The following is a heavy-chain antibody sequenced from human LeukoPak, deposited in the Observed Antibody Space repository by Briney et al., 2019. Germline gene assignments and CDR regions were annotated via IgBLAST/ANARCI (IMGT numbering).Heavy chain of an antibody. CDR3: ARSFSGSYPHFDY. CDR2: IIPIFGTA. D-gene: IGHD3-22*01. J-gene: IGHJ4*02. CDR1: GGTFSSYA. Sequence: GASVKVSCKASGGTFSSYAISWVRQAPGQGLEWMGGIIPIFGTANYAQKFQGRVTITADESTSTAYMELSSLRAEDTAVYYCARSFSGSYPHFDYWGQGTLVTVSS. V-gene: IGHV1-69*13.